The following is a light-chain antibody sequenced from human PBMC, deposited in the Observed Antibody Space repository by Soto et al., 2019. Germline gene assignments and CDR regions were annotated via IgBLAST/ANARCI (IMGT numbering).Light chain of an antibody. CDR2: RAS. CDR3: QQADRLPLT. V-gene: IGKV1D-12*01. CDR1: QGVSSW. J-gene: IGKJ4*01. Sequence: DIQMTQSPSSVSASVGDRVTITCRTSQGVSSWLAWYQQKPGKTPSLLIYRASSLQSGVPSRFSGSGSGTDFTLTISSLQPEDFATYYCQQADRLPLTFGGGTKVEMK.